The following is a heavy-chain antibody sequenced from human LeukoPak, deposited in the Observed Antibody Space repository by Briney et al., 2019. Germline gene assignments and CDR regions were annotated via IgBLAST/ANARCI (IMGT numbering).Heavy chain of an antibody. CDR1: DGSISSYY. J-gene: IGHJ4*02. CDR3: ARDGSGSYYLERVFDY. CDR2: IFPSGST. D-gene: IGHD3-10*01. Sequence: KPSETLSLTCTVSDGSISSYYWSWIRQPAGKGLEWIGRIFPSGSTNYNPSLKTRVTMSVDTSKNQFSLKLSSVTAADTAAYYCARDGSGSYYLERVFDYWGQGTLVTVSS. V-gene: IGHV4-4*07.